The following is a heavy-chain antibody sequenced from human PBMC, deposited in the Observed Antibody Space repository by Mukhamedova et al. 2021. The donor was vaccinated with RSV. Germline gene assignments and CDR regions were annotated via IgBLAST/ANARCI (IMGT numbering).Heavy chain of an antibody. Sequence: EWIGYIYYSGSTNYNPSLKGRVTISVDTSKNQFSLKLSSVTAADTAVYYCARDLTSGYDHEGFDYWGQGTLVTVSS. CDR2: IYYSGST. J-gene: IGHJ4*02. D-gene: IGHD5-12*01. CDR3: ARDLTSGYDHEGFDY. V-gene: IGHV4-59*01.